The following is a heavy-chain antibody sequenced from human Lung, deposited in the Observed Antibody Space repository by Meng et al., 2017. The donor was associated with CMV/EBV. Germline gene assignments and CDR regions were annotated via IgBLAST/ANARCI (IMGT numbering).Heavy chain of an antibody. CDR3: AKTEYYDSSGYDK. D-gene: IGHD3-22*01. Sequence: GGSLRLSXAASGFTFSNYAMSWVRQAPGKGLEWVSDISGSGSRLYYADSVTGRFTISRDNSKNTLYLQMNSLRAEDTAVYYCAKTEYYDSSGYDKWGQGTLVTVSS. CDR1: GFTFSNYA. J-gene: IGHJ4*02. V-gene: IGHV3-23*01. CDR2: ISGSGSRL.